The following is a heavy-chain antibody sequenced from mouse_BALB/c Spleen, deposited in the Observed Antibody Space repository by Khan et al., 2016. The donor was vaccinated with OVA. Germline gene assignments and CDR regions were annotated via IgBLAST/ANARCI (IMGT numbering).Heavy chain of an antibody. D-gene: IGHD1-1*02. J-gene: IGHJ1*01. Sequence: QIQLVQSGPEVKKPGETVKISCKASGYSFTNYGMNWVRQAPGKGLKWMGWINTYTGEPTYADDFKGRFAFSLENSASTAYLQINNLTTEDTAIYFCASGGYWYFDVWGAGTTVTVSS. CDR3: ASGGYWYFDV. CDR2: INTYTGEP. CDR1: GYSFTNYG. V-gene: IGHV9-3-1*01.